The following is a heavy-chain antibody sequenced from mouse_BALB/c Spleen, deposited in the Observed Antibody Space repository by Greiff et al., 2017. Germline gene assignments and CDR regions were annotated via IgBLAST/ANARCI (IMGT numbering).Heavy chain of an antibody. CDR2: ISTYYGNT. CDR1: GYTFTDYA. D-gene: IGHD2-2*01. J-gene: IGHJ4*01. V-gene: IGHV1-67*01. Sequence: VQLQQSGPELVRPGVSVKISCKGSGYTFTDYAMHWVKQSHAKSLEWIGVISTYYGNTNYNQKFKGKATMTVDKSSSTAYMELARLTSEDSAIYYCARERDGYVGGGYAMDYWGQGTSVTVSS. CDR3: ARERDGYVGGGYAMDY.